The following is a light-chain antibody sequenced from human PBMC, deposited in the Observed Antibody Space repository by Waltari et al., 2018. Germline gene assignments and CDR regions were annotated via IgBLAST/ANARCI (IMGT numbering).Light chain of an antibody. CDR2: YDS. J-gene: IGLJ2*01. CDR3: QVWDGDSDHRV. CDR1: NIGGKT. Sequence: SYVLTQPPSVSVAPGKTARITCGGDNIGGKTVNWYQQKAGQAPVLVIYYDSDRPSGIPERFSGSNSGNTATLTISRVEAGDDADYYCQVWDGDSDHRVFGGGTKLTVL. V-gene: IGLV3-21*04.